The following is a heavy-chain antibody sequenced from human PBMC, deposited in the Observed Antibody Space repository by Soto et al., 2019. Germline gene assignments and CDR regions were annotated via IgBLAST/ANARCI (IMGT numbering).Heavy chain of an antibody. CDR2: ISSSSSYI. CDR3: ARAGLMVFGHYYGMDV. CDR1: GFTFSSYS. V-gene: IGHV3-21*01. J-gene: IGHJ6*02. Sequence: PGGSLRLSCAASGFTFSSYSMNWVRQAPGKGLEWVSSISSSSSYIYYADSVKGRFTISRDNAKNSLYLQMNSLRAEDTAVYYCARAGLMVFGHYYGMDVWGQGTTVTVS. D-gene: IGHD2-8*01.